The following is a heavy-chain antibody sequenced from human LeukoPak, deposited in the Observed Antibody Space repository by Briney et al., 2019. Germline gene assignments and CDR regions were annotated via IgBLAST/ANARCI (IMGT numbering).Heavy chain of an antibody. Sequence: PGGSLRLSCAASGFTFSSYWMSWVRQAPGKGLEWVANIKQDGSEKYYVDSVKGRFTISRDNAKNSLYLQMNSLRAEDTAVYYCARDKAVGAIVYYYYGMDVWGQGTTVTVSS. D-gene: IGHD3-16*02. CDR1: GFTFSSYW. V-gene: IGHV3-7*01. CDR2: IKQDGSEK. J-gene: IGHJ6*02. CDR3: ARDKAVGAIVYYYYGMDV.